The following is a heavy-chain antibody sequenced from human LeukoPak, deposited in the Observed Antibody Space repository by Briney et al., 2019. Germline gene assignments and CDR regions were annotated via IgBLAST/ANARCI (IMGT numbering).Heavy chain of an antibody. D-gene: IGHD3-16*01. V-gene: IGHV3-48*03. CDR1: GFTFSSYE. CDR2: ISSSGSTI. CDR3: ARTAFDDSR. J-gene: IGHJ4*02. Sequence: GGSLRLSCAASGFTFSSYEMNWVRQAPGKGLEWVSYISSSGSTIYYADSVKGRFTISRDNAKNSQYLQMNSLRAEDTAVYYCARTAFDDSRWGQGTLVTVSS.